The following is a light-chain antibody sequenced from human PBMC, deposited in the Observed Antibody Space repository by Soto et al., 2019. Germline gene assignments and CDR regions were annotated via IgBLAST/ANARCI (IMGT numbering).Light chain of an antibody. CDR2: GAS. CDR3: QQYNNWPGT. J-gene: IGKJ1*01. Sequence: EIVLTRSPGTGSLSPMEVGTLSFMASRSVSSIWLAWYQQKPGEAPRLLIGGASSRATGIPDRVSGSGCGTDFTLTISRLEPEDFAVYYCQQYNNWPGTFGQGTKVDIK. V-gene: IGKV3-20*01. CDR1: RSVSSIW.